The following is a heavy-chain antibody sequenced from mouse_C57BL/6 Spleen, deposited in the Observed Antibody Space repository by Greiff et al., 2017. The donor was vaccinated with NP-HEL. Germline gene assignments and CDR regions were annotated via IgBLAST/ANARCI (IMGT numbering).Heavy chain of an antibody. CDR2: ISSGGSYT. CDR1: GFTFSSYG. J-gene: IGHJ3*01. CDR3: ARQGVLSWFAY. V-gene: IGHV5-6*02. Sequence: EVKLVESGGDLVKPGGSLKLSCAASGFTFSSYGMSWVRQTPDKRLEWVATISSGGSYTYYPDSVKGRFTISRDNAKNTLYLQMSSLKSEETAMYYCARQGVLSWFAYWGQGTLVTVSA.